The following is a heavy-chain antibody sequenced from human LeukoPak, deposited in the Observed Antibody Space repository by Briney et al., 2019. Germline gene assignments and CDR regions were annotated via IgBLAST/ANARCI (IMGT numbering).Heavy chain of an antibody. CDR1: GFTFSSYW. V-gene: IGHV3-7*03. Sequence: GGSLRLSCAAPGFTFSSYWMSWVRQAPGKGLEWVANIKKDGSEKYYVDSVKGRFTISRDNAKTSLYLQMNSLRAEDTAVYYCAREYCSGGSCPFDYWGQGTPVTVSS. CDR3: AREYCSGGSCPFDY. J-gene: IGHJ4*01. CDR2: IKKDGSEK. D-gene: IGHD2-15*01.